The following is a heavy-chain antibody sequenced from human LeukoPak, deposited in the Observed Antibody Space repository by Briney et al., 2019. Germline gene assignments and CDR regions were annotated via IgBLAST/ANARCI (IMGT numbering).Heavy chain of an antibody. CDR2: ISYDGSNK. CDR3: AKHQNFGADSIVDF. CDR1: GFTFSSYG. Sequence: QPGRSLRLSCAASGFTFSSYGMHWVRQAPGKGLEWVAVISYDGSNKYYADSVKGRFTISRDNSKNTLYLQMNTLRAEDTAVYYCAKHQNFGADSIVDFWGQGTLVTVSS. D-gene: IGHD4-23*01. V-gene: IGHV3-30*18. J-gene: IGHJ4*02.